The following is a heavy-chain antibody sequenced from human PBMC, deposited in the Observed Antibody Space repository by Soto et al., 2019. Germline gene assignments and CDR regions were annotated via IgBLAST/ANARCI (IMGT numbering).Heavy chain of an antibody. J-gene: IGHJ6*02. CDR3: ARARGNTVTDGMDV. V-gene: IGHV4-59*01. Sequence: QVQLQESGPGLVKPSETLSLTCTVSGGSISSYYWSWIRQPPGKGLEWIGYIYYSGSTNYNPSLKRRVTISVDTSKNPFSLKLSSVTAADTAVYYCARARGNTVTDGMDVWGQGTTVTVSS. CDR2: IYYSGST. CDR1: GGSISSYY. D-gene: IGHD4-4*01.